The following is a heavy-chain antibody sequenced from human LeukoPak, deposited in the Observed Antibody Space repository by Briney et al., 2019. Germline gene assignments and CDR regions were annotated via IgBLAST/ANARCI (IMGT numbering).Heavy chain of an antibody. J-gene: IGHJ4*02. D-gene: IGHD3-22*01. Sequence: ASVKVSCKASGYTFTSFGINRVRQAPGQGLEWVGWISAYNGNTNYAQKFQDRVTMTTDTSTNTAYMDLRSLTSGDTAMYYCARDSSYYYDSSGYYIPSYWGQGTLLTVSS. CDR2: ISAYNGNT. CDR3: ARDSSYYYDSSGYYIPSY. V-gene: IGHV1-18*01. CDR1: GYTFTSFG.